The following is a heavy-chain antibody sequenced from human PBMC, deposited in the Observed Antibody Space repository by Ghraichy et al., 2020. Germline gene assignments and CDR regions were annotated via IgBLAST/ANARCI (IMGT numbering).Heavy chain of an antibody. CDR3: AATRESWFGVKVEYYYYYYGMDV. J-gene: IGHJ6*02. V-gene: IGHV1-58*01. CDR2: IVVGSGNT. D-gene: IGHD3-10*01. CDR1: GFTFTSSA. Sequence: SVKVSCKASGFTFTSSAVQWVRQARGQRLEWIGWIVVGSGNTNYAQKFQERVTITRDMSTSTAYMELSSLRSEDTAVYYCAATRESWFGVKVEYYYYYYGMDVWGQGTTVTVSS.